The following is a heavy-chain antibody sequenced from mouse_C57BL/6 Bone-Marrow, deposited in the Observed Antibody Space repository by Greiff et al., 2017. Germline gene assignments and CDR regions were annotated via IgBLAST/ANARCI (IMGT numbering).Heavy chain of an antibody. CDR3: AREGTTVVFDY. Sequence: VQLQQPGAELVMPGASVKLSCKASGYTFTSYWMHWVKQRPGQGLEWIGEIDPSDSYTNYNQKFKGKSTLTVDKSSSTAYMQLSSLTSEDSAVYDCAREGTTVVFDYWGQGTTLTVSS. V-gene: IGHV1-69*01. CDR2: IDPSDSYT. J-gene: IGHJ2*01. D-gene: IGHD1-1*01. CDR1: GYTFTSYW.